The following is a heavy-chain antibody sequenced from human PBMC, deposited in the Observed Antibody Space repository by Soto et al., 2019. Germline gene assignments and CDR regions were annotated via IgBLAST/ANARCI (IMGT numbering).Heavy chain of an antibody. CDR2: IYSGGST. CDR3: ATGYCSSTRCYDDYYMDV. V-gene: IGHV3-53*04. Sequence: GGALRLSCAASGFTVSSNYMSWVRQAPGKGLEWVSVIYSGGSTYYADSVKGRFTISRHNSKNTLYLQMNSLRAEDTAVYYCATGYCSSTRCYDDYYMDVWGKGTTVNVSS. CDR1: GFTVSSNY. J-gene: IGHJ6*03. D-gene: IGHD2-2*01.